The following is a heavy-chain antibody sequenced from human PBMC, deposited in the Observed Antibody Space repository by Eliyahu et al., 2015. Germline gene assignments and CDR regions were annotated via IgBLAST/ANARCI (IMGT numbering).Heavy chain of an antibody. Sequence: QVQLQESGPGLVKPSETLSLTCTVSGGXIXSYYWSWIRQPAGKGLXWIGRIYXSGSTNYNPSLKSRVTMSVDTSKNQFSLKLSSVTAADTAVYYCAREVALWVRPLYYFDYWGQGTLVTVSS. CDR2: IYXSGST. D-gene: IGHD2-21*01. CDR1: GGXIXSYY. J-gene: IGHJ4*02. V-gene: IGHV4-4*07. CDR3: AREVALWVRPLYYFDY.